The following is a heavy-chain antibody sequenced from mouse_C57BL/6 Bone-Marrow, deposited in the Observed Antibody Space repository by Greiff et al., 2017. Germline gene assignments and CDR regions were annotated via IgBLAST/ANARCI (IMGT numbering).Heavy chain of an antibody. D-gene: IGHD2-4*01. CDR1: GFSFNTYA. J-gene: IGHJ3*01. V-gene: IGHV10-1*01. Sequence: EVKLVESGGGLVQPKGSLKLSCAASGFSFNTYAMNWVRQAPGKGLEWVARIRSKSNNYATYYADSVKDRFTISRDDSESMLYLQMNNLKTEDTAMYYCVRHEGLRRVAYWGQGTLVTVSA. CDR2: IRSKSNNYAT. CDR3: VRHEGLRRVAY.